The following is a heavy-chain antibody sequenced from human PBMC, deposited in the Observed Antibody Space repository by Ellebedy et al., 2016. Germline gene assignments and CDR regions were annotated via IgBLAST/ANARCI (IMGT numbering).Heavy chain of an antibody. D-gene: IGHD4-23*01. J-gene: IGHJ5*02. Sequence: SVKVSXXASGGTFSSYAISWVRQAPGQGLEWMGGIIPIFGTANYAQKFQGRVTITADESTSTAYMELSSLRSEDTAVYYCACYGGDSEWFNPWGQGTLVTVSS. CDR1: GGTFSSYA. CDR2: IIPIFGTA. V-gene: IGHV1-69*13. CDR3: ACYGGDSEWFNP.